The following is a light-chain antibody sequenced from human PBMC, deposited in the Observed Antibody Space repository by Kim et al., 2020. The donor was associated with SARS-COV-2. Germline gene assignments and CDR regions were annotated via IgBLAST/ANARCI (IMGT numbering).Light chain of an antibody. CDR3: QQYYSYPWT. V-gene: IGKV1-5*03. J-gene: IGKJ1*01. Sequence: ASVGDGFSITCRASQNINYWLAWYQQRPGKAPKLLIYKASSLQSGVPSRFSGSGSGTEFTLSIGGLQPDDFAIYYCQQYYSYPWTFGRGTKVDIK. CDR2: KAS. CDR1: QNINYW.